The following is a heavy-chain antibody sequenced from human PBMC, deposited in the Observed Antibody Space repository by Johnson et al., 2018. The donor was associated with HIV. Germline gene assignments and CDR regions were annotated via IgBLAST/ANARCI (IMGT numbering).Heavy chain of an antibody. Sequence: QVQLVESGGGLVQPGRSLRLSCAASGFTFDDYGMSWVRQAPGTGLEWVAVISYDGSNKYYADSVKGRFTISRDNSKNTLYLQMNSLRAEDTAVYHCAREGAWEVRPGAFDIWGQGTTVTVSS. CDR2: ISYDGSNK. CDR3: AREGAWEVRPGAFDI. J-gene: IGHJ6*02. CDR1: GFTFDDYG. D-gene: IGHD1-26*01. V-gene: IGHV3-30*03.